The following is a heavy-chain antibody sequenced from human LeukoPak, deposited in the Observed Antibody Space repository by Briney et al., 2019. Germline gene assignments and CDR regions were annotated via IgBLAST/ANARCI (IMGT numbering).Heavy chain of an antibody. CDR1: GYSISSGYY. Sequence: SETLSLTCTVSGYSISSGYYWGWIRQPPGKGLEWIGSIYHSGSTYYNPSLKSRVTISVDTSKNQFSLKLSSVTAADMAVYYCARDLRNYYGSGSPYWYFDLWGRGTLVTVSS. D-gene: IGHD3-10*01. CDR2: IYHSGST. V-gene: IGHV4-38-2*02. J-gene: IGHJ2*01. CDR3: ARDLRNYYGSGSPYWYFDL.